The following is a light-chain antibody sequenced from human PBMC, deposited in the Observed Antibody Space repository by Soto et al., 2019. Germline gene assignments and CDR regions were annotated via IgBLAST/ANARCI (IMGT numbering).Light chain of an antibody. Sequence: DIQMTQSPSILSASVGDTVTIACRASQSIRSWLAWYQQKPGKAPKILIYKASSLESGVPSRFSGSGSGTEFTLTISSLQPDDFATYYCQQYKYYSTFGQGTKVDIK. J-gene: IGKJ1*01. CDR1: QSIRSW. V-gene: IGKV1-5*03. CDR2: KAS. CDR3: QQYKYYST.